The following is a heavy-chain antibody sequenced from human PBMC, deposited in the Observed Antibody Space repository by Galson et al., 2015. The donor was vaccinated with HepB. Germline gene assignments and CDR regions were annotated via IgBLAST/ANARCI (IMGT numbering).Heavy chain of an antibody. D-gene: IGHD3-10*01. V-gene: IGHV3-30*18. CDR3: AKDWPTYYYGSGSTNSLDY. Sequence: SLRLSCAASGFTFSSYGMHWVRQAPGKGLEWVAVISYDGSNKYYADSVKGRFTISRDNSKNTLYLQMNSLRAEDTAVYYCAKDWPTYYYGSGSTNSLDYWGQGTLVTVSS. CDR1: GFTFSSYG. J-gene: IGHJ4*02. CDR2: ISYDGSNK.